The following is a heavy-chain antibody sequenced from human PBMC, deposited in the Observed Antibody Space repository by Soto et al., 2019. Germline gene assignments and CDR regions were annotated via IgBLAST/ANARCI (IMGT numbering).Heavy chain of an antibody. J-gene: IGHJ3*02. CDR3: ARLSVFDI. CDR2: IHPSDSDT. Sequence: PGESLKISCKGSGYSFTSFWINWVRQMPGKGPEWMGRIHPSDSDTDYSPSFQGHVTISADNSISTAYLQWSSLKASDTAMYYCARLSVFDIWGQGTMVTVSS. V-gene: IGHV5-10-1*01. CDR1: GYSFTSFW.